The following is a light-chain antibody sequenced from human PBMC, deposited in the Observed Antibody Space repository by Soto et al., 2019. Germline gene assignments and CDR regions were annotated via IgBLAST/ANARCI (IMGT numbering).Light chain of an antibody. V-gene: IGKV3-15*01. J-gene: IGKJ2*01. Sequence: EVVMTQSPATLSASPGERATLSCRASQSVSSNLAWFQQKPGQAPRLLIYGASTRATGFPARFVGSGAGTEFTLTISSLHSEDFAVYCCQQYNKWPRTFGQGTKLEIK. CDR1: QSVSSN. CDR2: GAS. CDR3: QQYNKWPRT.